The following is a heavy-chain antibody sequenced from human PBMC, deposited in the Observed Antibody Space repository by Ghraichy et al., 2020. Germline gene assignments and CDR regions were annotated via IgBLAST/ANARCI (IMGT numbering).Heavy chain of an antibody. D-gene: IGHD1-26*01. J-gene: IGHJ4*02. CDR3: GTSLIVGITAYLYY. V-gene: IGHV1-24*01. CDR2: FNPEDGET. CDR1: GYTLSELG. Sequence: ASVKVSCKVSGYTLSELGVHLVRQAPGKGLEWMGTFNPEDGETIYAQRFQSRVTMTEDTSTETAYMQLSSVRSEDTAVYYCGTSLIVGITAYLYYWGQGTLVTVSS.